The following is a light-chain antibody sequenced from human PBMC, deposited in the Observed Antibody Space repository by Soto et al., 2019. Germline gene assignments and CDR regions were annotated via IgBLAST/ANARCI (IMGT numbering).Light chain of an antibody. J-gene: IGKJ5*01. V-gene: IGKV3-20*01. CDR2: SAS. Sequence: EIVLTQSPGTLSLSPGERASLSCRASQRVGSNYLAWFQQRPGQAPRLLISSASSRATDIPDRFTGSGSGTDFTLTINRLEPEDFAVYYCLQYGSSPHTFGQGTRLEI. CDR3: LQYGSSPHT. CDR1: QRVGSNY.